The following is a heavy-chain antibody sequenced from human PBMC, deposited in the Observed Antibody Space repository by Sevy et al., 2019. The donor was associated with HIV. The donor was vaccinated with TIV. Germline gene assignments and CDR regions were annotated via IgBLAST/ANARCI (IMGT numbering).Heavy chain of an antibody. D-gene: IGHD2-2*01. CDR3: TRTVGSCSSTSCLRFNP. J-gene: IGHJ5*02. V-gene: IGHV3-73*01. CDR1: GFTFSGSA. Sequence: GGSLRLSCAASGFTFSGSAMHWVRQASGKGLEWVGRISSKANSFASAYAASVKARFTSSSDDSKNSAYLQMNSLKTEDTAVYYCTRTVGSCSSTSCLRFNPWGQGTLVTVSS. CDR2: ISSKANSFAS.